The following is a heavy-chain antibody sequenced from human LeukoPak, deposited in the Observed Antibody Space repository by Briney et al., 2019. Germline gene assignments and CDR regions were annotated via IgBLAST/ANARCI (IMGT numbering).Heavy chain of an antibody. CDR2: IYYNGST. CDR1: GGSISSRSYY. D-gene: IGHD4-17*01. V-gene: IGHV4-39*01. CDR3: ARHRVGDYGLYYFEY. J-gene: IGHJ4*02. Sequence: SETLSLTCTVSGGSISSRSYYWGWIRQPPGKGLEWIGSIYYNGSTYYNPSLKSRVTISVDTSKNQFSLKVTSVTAADTAVYYCARHRVGDYGLYYFEYWGQGTLVTVSS.